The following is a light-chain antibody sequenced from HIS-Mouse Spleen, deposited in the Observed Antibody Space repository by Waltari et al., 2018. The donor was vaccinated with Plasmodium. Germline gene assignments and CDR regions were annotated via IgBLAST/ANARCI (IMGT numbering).Light chain of an antibody. Sequence: EIVLTHSPATLSLSPGERATPSCRASQSVSSNLTWYQQKPGQAPRLLIYDAPNRATGIPARFSGSGSGTDFTLTISSLEPEDFAVYYCQQRSNWTPITFGQGTRLEIK. CDR2: DAP. CDR3: QQRSNWTPIT. J-gene: IGKJ5*01. V-gene: IGKV3-11*01. CDR1: QSVSSN.